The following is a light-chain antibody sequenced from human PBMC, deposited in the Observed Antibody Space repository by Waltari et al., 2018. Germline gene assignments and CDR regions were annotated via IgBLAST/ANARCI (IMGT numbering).Light chain of an antibody. CDR1: SSDIGYYNY. CDR2: DVS. J-gene: IGLJ2*01. Sequence: QSALTHPASVSGSPGQSITISCTGTSSDIGYYNYVPWYQQHPGKAPKIMIYDVSNRPSGVSNRFSGSKSGNTASLTISGLQAEDEADYYCSSYTASTTLIFGGGTKLTVL. V-gene: IGLV2-14*01. CDR3: SSYTASTTLI.